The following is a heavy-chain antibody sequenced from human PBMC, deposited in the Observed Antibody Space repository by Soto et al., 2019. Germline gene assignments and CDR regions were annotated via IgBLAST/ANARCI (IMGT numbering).Heavy chain of an antibody. CDR2: ISYDGSNK. Sequence: AGGSLRLSCAASGFTFSSYGMHWVRQAPGKGLEWVAVISYDGSNKYYADSVKGRFTISRDNSKNTLYLQMNSLRAEDTAVYYCAKVVRGVILPYFDYWGQGTLVTVSS. CDR1: GFTFSSYG. D-gene: IGHD3-10*01. CDR3: AKVVRGVILPYFDY. J-gene: IGHJ4*02. V-gene: IGHV3-30*18.